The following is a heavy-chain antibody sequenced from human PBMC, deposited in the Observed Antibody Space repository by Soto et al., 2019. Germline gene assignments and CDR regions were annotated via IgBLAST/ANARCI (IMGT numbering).Heavy chain of an antibody. CDR2: ISAYNGNP. V-gene: IGHV1-18*01. CDR1: GYTFTSYG. CDR3: ARDLTPVDY. Sequence: QVPLVQSGAEVKKPGASVKVSCKASGYTFTSYGISWVRQAPGQWLEWMGWISAYNGNPNYTQKPQGRVSMTTATSTSTASMELRSRRSDNTAVYSGARDLTPVDYWCQGTLVTFSS. J-gene: IGHJ4*02. D-gene: IGHD7-27*01.